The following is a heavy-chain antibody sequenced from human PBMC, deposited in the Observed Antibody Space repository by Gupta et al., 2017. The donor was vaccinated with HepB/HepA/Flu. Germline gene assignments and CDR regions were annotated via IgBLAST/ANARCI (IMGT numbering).Heavy chain of an antibody. D-gene: IGHD3-22*01. CDR1: GETTITGGFY. V-gene: IGHV4-31*03. CDR3: ARDPAYDSRGVGDQ. J-gene: IGHJ4*02. CDR2: ISNNGNT. Sequence: IFSGETTITGGFYWSWIRQHPGKGLEWIGFISNNGNTDYNPSLKSRLSMSGDTSKNQFSLELTSVTSADTAVEYCARDPAYDSRGVGDQWGQGTLVTVSS.